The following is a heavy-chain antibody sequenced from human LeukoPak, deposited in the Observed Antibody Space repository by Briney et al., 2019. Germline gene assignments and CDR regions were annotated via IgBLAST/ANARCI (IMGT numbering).Heavy chain of an antibody. CDR1: GLSISDQY. CDR3: ARDRGYAMDV. V-gene: IGHV3-53*01. Sequence: GGSLRLSCAASGLSISDQYMSWVRQAPGKGLEWVSIIQSGGNIYYADSVKGRFTISRDNSKNTVYLQMNSLRAEDTAVYYCARDRGYAMDVWGQGTTVTLSS. CDR2: IQSGGNI. J-gene: IGHJ6*02. D-gene: IGHD1-1*01.